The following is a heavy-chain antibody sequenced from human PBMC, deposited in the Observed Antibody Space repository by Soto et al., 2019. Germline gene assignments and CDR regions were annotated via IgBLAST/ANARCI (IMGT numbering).Heavy chain of an antibody. D-gene: IGHD4-17*01. CDR1: GGSISSGNYY. V-gene: IGHV4-39*01. CDR3: VAVPYYYGMDV. J-gene: IGHJ6*02. Sequence: QLQLQESGPRLVKPSETLSLTCTVAGGSISSGNYYWGWIRQPPWKGVEWIGNIYYSGSTYYNPSLKSRVTLSLVTYKRHHAVKLSYMTAADTAVYYCVAVPYYYGMDVWGQGTTVTVSS. CDR2: IYYSGST.